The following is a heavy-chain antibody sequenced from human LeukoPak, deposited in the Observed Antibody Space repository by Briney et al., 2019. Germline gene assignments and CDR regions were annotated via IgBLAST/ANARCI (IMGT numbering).Heavy chain of an antibody. J-gene: IGHJ4*02. Sequence: GGSLRLSCAASGFTFSGSAMHWVRQASGKGLEWVGRIRSKANSYATAYAASVKGRFTISRDDSKNTAYLQMNSLKTEDTAVYYCAKALRDGYPFDYWGQGTLVTVSS. D-gene: IGHD5-24*01. CDR2: IRSKANSYAT. CDR1: GFTFSGSA. V-gene: IGHV3-73*01. CDR3: AKALRDGYPFDY.